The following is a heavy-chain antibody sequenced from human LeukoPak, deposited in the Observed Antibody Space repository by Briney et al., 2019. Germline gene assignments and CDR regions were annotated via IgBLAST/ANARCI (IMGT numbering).Heavy chain of an antibody. Sequence: SETLSLTCTVSGGSISSYYWSWIRQPPGKGLEWIGYIYYSGSTNYNPSPKSRVTISVDTSKNQFSLKLSSVTAADTAVYYCARYDYGDYSFDYWGQGTLVTVSS. J-gene: IGHJ4*02. CDR3: ARYDYGDYSFDY. V-gene: IGHV4-59*01. CDR1: GGSISSYY. CDR2: IYYSGST. D-gene: IGHD4-17*01.